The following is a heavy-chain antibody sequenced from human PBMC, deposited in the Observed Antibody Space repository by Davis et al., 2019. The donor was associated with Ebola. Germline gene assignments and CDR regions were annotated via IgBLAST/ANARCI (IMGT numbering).Heavy chain of an antibody. CDR2: IWYDGENK. V-gene: IGHV3-33*01. J-gene: IGHJ4*02. CDR1: GFSLSSYG. D-gene: IGHD3-22*01. CDR3: ARRSSAYYYDSSGYYDY. Sequence: GESLKISCVTSGFSLSSYGMHWVRQAPGKGLEWVATIWYDGENKYYADSVKGRFTISSDSSKHTLYLQMNSLRAEDTAVYYCARRSSAYYYDSSGYYDYWGQGTLVTVSS.